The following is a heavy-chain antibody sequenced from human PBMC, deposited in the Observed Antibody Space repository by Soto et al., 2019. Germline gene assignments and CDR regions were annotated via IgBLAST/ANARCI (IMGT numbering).Heavy chain of an antibody. Sequence: SETLSLTCSVSGDSINSDNYYWGWIRQPPGKGLEWIGSIYYRGNTYYNPSLKTRVTISLDKSKSQFSLKLSSVTAADTAVYYCARGSKLDDFWSGYYFPGYGMDVWGQGTTVTVSS. CDR3: ARGSKLDDFWSGYYFPGYGMDV. D-gene: IGHD3-3*01. J-gene: IGHJ6*02. V-gene: IGHV4-39*01. CDR1: GDSINSDNYY. CDR2: IYYRGNT.